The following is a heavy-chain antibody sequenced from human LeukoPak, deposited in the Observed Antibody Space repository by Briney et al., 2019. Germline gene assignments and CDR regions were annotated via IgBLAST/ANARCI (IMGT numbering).Heavy chain of an antibody. V-gene: IGHV1-2*06. J-gene: IGHJ4*02. CDR1: GYTFTGYY. CDR2: INPNSGGT. CDR3: ARGGTTVTYPSHY. Sequence: ASVEVSCKASGYTFTGYYMHWVRQAPGQGLEWMGRINPNSGGTNYAQKFQGRVTMTRDTSISTAYMELSRLRSDDTAVYYCARGGTTVTYPSHYWGQGTLVTVSS. D-gene: IGHD4-17*01.